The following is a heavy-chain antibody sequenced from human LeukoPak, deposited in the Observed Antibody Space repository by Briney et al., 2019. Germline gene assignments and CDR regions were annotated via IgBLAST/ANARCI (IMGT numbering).Heavy chain of an antibody. J-gene: IGHJ4*02. V-gene: IGHV1-69*05. CDR2: IIPIFGTA. CDR3: ARAMDREEYYFDY. D-gene: IGHD3-10*01. Sequence: SVKVPCKASGGTFSSYAISWVRQAPGQGLEWMGRIIPIFGTANYAQKFQGRVTITTDESTSTAYMELSSLRSEDTAVYYCARAMDREEYYFDYWGQGTLVTVSS. CDR1: GGTFSSYA.